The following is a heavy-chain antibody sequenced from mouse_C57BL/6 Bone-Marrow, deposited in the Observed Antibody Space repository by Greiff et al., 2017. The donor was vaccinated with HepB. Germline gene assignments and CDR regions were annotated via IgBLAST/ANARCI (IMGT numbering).Heavy chain of an antibody. J-gene: IGHJ3*01. Sequence: EVQRVESGGDLVKPGGSLKLSCAASGFTFSSYGMSWVRQTPDKRLEWVATISSGGSYTYYPDSVKGRFTISRDNAKNTLYLQMSSLKSEDTAMYYCARQAPTTVGFAYWGQGTLVTVSA. V-gene: IGHV5-6*01. CDR3: ARQAPTTVGFAY. CDR1: GFTFSSYG. D-gene: IGHD1-1*01. CDR2: ISSGGSYT.